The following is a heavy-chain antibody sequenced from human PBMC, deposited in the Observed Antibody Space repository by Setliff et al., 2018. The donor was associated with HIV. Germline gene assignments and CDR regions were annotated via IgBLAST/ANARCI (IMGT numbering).Heavy chain of an antibody. CDR1: GFTFGDYS. D-gene: IGHD2-2*01. J-gene: IGHJ6*02. CDR2: VRSKTYGGTT. Sequence: GGSLRLSCTASGFTFGDYSMNWVRQAPGKGLEWVGFVRSKTYGGTTEYAASVRGRFIISRDDSKSIAYLQMNSLKSEDTAVYFCARVVLVPDGDYYSYNGMDVWGQGTTVTVSS. CDR3: ARVVLVPDGDYYSYNGMDV. V-gene: IGHV3-49*04.